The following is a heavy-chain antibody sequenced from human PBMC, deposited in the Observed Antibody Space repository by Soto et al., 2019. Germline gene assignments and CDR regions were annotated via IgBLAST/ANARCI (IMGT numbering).Heavy chain of an antibody. CDR3: ARGNQPYYSDSSGYDY. CDR1: GSTFTSYD. V-gene: IGHV1-8*01. CDR2: MNPNSGNT. J-gene: IGHJ4*02. D-gene: IGHD3-22*01. Sequence: ASVKCSVKAAGSTFTSYDINWVREATGQVLEWMGWMNPNSGNTGYAQKFQGRVTMTSNTSISTAYMELSSLRSEDTAVYYCARGNQPYYSDSSGYDYWGQGTMVTVSS.